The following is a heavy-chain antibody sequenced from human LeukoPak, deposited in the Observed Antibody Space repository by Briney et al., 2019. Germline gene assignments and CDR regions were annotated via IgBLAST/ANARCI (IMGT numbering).Heavy chain of an antibody. CDR1: GFSFSGHW. Sequence: PGGSLRLSCTASGFSFSGHWMHWARQLPGKGLVWVSRISPTGSTTNYADSVKGRLTVSRDNAKNTLYLQVNILRAEDTAVYYCARGPNSNWSGLDFWGQGTLLTVSS. CDR3: ARGPNSNWSGLDF. D-gene: IGHD6-6*01. CDR2: ISPTGSTT. J-gene: IGHJ4*02. V-gene: IGHV3-74*01.